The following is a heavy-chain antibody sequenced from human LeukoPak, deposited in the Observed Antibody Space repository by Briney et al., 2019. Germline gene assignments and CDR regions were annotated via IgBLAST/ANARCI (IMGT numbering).Heavy chain of an antibody. D-gene: IGHD3-10*01. J-gene: IGHJ4*02. V-gene: IGHV3-48*03. Sequence: PGGSLRLSCAASGFTFSSYEMNWVRQAPGKGLEWVSYISSSGSTIYYADSVKGRFTISRDNAKNSLYLQMNSLRAEDTALYYCAKDIGSLLWFGESNFDYWGQGTLVTVSS. CDR2: ISSSGSTI. CDR3: AKDIGSLLWFGESNFDY. CDR1: GFTFSSYE.